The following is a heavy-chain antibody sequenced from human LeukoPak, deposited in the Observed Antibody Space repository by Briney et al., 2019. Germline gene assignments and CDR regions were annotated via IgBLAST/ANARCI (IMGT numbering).Heavy chain of an antibody. D-gene: IGHD6-6*01. Sequence: GGSLRLSCAASGFTFDDYTMHWVRQAPGKGLEWVSLISWDGGSTYYADSVKGRFTISRDNSKNSLYLQVYSLRTEDTALYYCAKSAARLVSDYYYYMDVWGKGTTVTVSS. CDR2: ISWDGGST. CDR1: GFTFDDYT. CDR3: AKSAARLVSDYYYYMDV. V-gene: IGHV3-43*01. J-gene: IGHJ6*03.